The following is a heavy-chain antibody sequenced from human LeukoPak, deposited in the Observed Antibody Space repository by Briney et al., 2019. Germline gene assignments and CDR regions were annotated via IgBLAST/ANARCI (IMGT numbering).Heavy chain of an antibody. Sequence: PGGSLRLSCVASGFTFGLHGMHWVRQAPGKGLEWVAFIRYDGSNKYYADSVKGRFTISRDNSKNTLYLQMNSLRGEDTAVYYCAKGGSSTSWGQGTLVTVSS. V-gene: IGHV3-30*02. D-gene: IGHD2-2*01. CDR3: AKGGSSTS. J-gene: IGHJ4*02. CDR1: GFTFGLHG. CDR2: IRYDGSNK.